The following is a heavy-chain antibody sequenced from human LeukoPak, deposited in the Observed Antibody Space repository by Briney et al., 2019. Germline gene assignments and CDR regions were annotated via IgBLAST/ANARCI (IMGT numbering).Heavy chain of an antibody. J-gene: IGHJ6*03. Sequence: PSETLSLTCTVSGGSICSYYLSWLRQPAGKGLEWIGRIYTSGSTNYNPSLKSRVTMSVDKSKNQFSLKLHSIMAAHTAVYNCARGHGIAAHYIDVWGKGTTVTVSS. D-gene: IGHD6-6*01. CDR3: ARGHGIAAHYIDV. CDR1: GGSICSYY. CDR2: IYTSGST. V-gene: IGHV4-4*07.